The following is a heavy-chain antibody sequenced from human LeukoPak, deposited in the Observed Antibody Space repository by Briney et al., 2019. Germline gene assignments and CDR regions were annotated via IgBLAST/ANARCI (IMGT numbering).Heavy chain of an antibody. Sequence: PETLSLTCTVSGGSISSYYWSWIRQPPGKGLEWIGYIYYSGSTNYNPSLKSRVTISVDTSKNQFSLKLSSVTAADTAVYYCARQRIAAAGTGCFDYWGQGTLVTVSS. CDR2: IYYSGST. D-gene: IGHD6-13*01. CDR3: ARQRIAAAGTGCFDY. J-gene: IGHJ4*02. CDR1: GGSISSYY. V-gene: IGHV4-59*08.